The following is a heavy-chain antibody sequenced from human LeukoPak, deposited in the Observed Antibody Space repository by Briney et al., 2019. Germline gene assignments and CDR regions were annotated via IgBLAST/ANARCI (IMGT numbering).Heavy chain of an antibody. CDR1: GYTFTTYY. J-gene: IGHJ5*01. V-gene: IGHV1-46*01. CDR2: INPSAGST. CDR3: ARGAAPGYSSSWYDS. Sequence: VASVKVSCKPSGYTFTTYYMHWVRQAPGQGLEWMGVINPSAGSTKFAQKFQGRVTMTSDMSTSTVYMELSSLRSEDTAIYYCARGAAPGYSSSWYDSRGQGTLVTVSP. D-gene: IGHD6-13*01.